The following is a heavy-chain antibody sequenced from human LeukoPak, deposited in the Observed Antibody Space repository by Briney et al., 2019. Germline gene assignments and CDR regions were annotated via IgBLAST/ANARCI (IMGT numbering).Heavy chain of an antibody. D-gene: IGHD3-22*01. J-gene: IGHJ4*02. CDR1: GYTFTSNY. Sequence: GASVKVSCKASGYTFTSNYIHWVRQAPGQGLEWMGMIYPRDGSTSYAQKFQGRVTVTTDTSTSTAYMELRSLRSDDTAVYYCARDGDYYDSSEPDYWGQGTLVTVSS. CDR2: IYPRDGST. CDR3: ARDGDYYDSSEPDY. V-gene: IGHV1-46*01.